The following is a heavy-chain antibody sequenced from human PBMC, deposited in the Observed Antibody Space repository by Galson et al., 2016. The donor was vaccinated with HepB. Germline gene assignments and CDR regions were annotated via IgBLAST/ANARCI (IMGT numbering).Heavy chain of an antibody. J-gene: IGHJ4*02. D-gene: IGHD3-10*01. CDR2: ISSSSYI. CDR3: ARDILWFGELTRVYYFDY. V-gene: IGHV3-21*01. CDR1: GFTFSSYS. Sequence: SLRLSCAASGFTFSSYSMHWVRQAPGKGLEWVSSISSSSYIHYADSVKGRFTISRDNAKNSLYLQMNSLRAEDTAVYYCARDILWFGELTRVYYFDYWGQGTLVTASS.